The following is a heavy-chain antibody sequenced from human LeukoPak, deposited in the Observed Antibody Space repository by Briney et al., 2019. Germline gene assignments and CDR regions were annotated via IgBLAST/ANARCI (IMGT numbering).Heavy chain of an antibody. CDR2: IYYSGST. Sequence: PSETLSLTCTVSGGSISSGGYYWSWIRQPPGKGLEWIGYIYYSGSTNYNPSLKSRVTISVDTSKNQFSLKLSSVTAADTAVYYCAKWITGDHWYFDLWGRGTLVTVSS. CDR3: AKWITGDHWYFDL. CDR1: GGSISSGGYY. V-gene: IGHV4-61*08. J-gene: IGHJ2*01. D-gene: IGHD7-27*01.